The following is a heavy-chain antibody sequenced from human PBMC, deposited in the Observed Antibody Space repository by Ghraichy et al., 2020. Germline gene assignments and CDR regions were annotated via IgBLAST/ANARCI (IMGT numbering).Heavy chain of an antibody. D-gene: IGHD4-23*01. CDR3: ARARDSHCLGGICSYYFDY. CDR2: IGAAGDT. V-gene: IGHV3-13*01. Sequence: GSLRLSCAASGFTFSTYDIHWVRQATGKGLEWVSGIGAAGDTYYPGSVKGRFTISRENAKNSLYLQLNSLRAGDTAVYYCARARDSHCLGGICSYYFDYWGQGTLVTVSS. CDR1: GFTFSTYD. J-gene: IGHJ4*02.